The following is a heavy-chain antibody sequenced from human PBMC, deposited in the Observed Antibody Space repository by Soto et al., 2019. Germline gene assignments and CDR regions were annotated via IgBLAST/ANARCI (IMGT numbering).Heavy chain of an antibody. CDR1: GETVSKSF. J-gene: IGHJ4*02. V-gene: IGHV1-46*01. Sequence: GISVEVACTACGETVSKSFIHWVRQAPGQGLEWMGTVNPSGGHTTYAQHFLGRVTMTRDTSTSTLYMELTSLTSEDTAVYYCARGGHVVVVTAALDYWGQGTLVTVSS. D-gene: IGHD2-21*02. CDR3: ARGGHVVVVTAALDY. CDR2: VNPSGGHT.